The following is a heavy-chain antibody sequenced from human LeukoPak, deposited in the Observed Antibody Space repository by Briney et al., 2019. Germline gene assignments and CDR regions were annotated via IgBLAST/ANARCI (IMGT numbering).Heavy chain of an antibody. J-gene: IGHJ6*03. CDR1: GFTVSSNY. CDR3: ARDSPYCGGDCAYYYMDV. Sequence: GGSLRLSCAASGFTVSSNYMSWVRQAPGKGLEWVSVIYSGGSTYYADSVKGRFTISRDNSKNTLYLQMNSRRAEDTAVYYCARDSPYCGGDCAYYYMDVWGKGTTVTVSS. V-gene: IGHV3-53*01. CDR2: IYSGGST. D-gene: IGHD2-21*02.